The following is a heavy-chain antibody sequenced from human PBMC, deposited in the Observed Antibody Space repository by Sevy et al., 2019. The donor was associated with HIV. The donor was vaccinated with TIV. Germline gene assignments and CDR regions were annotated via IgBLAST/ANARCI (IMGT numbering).Heavy chain of an antibody. CDR2: LYYSGSS. V-gene: IGHV4-59*01. CDR1: GDSISSYF. D-gene: IGHD2-15*01. CDR3: ARDSAVVPRALVY. Sequence: SETLSLTCNVSGDSISSYFWSWFRQFPGKGLEWIGYLYYSGSSEYNPSLRSRVTISIDTSKNYLSMKLRSLTAADTAVYYCARDSAVVPRALVYWGQGTLVTVSS. J-gene: IGHJ4*02.